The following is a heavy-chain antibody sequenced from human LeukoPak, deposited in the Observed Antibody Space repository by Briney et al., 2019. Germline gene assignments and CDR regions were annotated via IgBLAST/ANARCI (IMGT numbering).Heavy chain of an antibody. CDR2: INTNTGNP. CDR3: ASGSSGSYYWFDP. Sequence: ASVKVSCKASGYTFTSYAMNWVRQAPGQGLEWMGWINTNTGNPTYAQGFTGRFDFSLDTSVSTAYLQISSLKAEDTAVYYCASGSSGSYYWFDPWGQGTLVTVSS. J-gene: IGHJ5*02. CDR1: GYTFTSYA. V-gene: IGHV7-4-1*02. D-gene: IGHD1-26*01.